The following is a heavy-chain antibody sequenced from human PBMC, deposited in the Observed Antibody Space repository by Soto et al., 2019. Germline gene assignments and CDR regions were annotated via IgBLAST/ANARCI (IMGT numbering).Heavy chain of an antibody. CDR2: IWYDGSNK. D-gene: IGHD6-13*01. CDR3: ARERSRIAAAGNDAFDI. Sequence: PGGSLRLSCAASGFTFSSYGMHWVRQAPGKGLEWVAVIWYDGSNKYYADSVKGRFTISRDNSKNTLYLQMNSLRAEDTAVYYCARERSRIAAAGNDAFDIWGQGTMVTVSS. V-gene: IGHV3-33*01. CDR1: GFTFSSYG. J-gene: IGHJ3*02.